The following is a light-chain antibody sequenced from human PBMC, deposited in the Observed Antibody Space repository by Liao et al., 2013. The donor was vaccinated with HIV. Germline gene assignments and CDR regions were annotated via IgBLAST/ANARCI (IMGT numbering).Light chain of an antibody. Sequence: SYELTQPPSVSVSPGQTASIACSGNKLGDKYVCWYQQKPGQSPVLVIYQDSKRPSGIPERFSGSNSGNTATLTISGTQAMDEADYYCQAWDSSTYVFGTGTKVTVL. J-gene: IGLJ1*01. V-gene: IGLV3-1*01. CDR1: KLGDKY. CDR3: QAWDSSTYV. CDR2: QDS.